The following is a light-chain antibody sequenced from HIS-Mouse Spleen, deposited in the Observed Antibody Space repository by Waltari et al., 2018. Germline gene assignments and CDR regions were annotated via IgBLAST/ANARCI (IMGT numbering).Light chain of an antibody. CDR1: TLGDKY. J-gene: IGLJ2*01. CDR2: HVS. V-gene: IGLV3-1*01. CDR3: QAWDSALV. Sequence: SYELTQPPSVSVSPGQTASITCPGATLGDKYACWYQQKPVQPPVLVIYHVSKRPSGFPGRFSGSNSGNTATLTISGTQAMDEADYYCQAWDSALVFGGGTKLTVL.